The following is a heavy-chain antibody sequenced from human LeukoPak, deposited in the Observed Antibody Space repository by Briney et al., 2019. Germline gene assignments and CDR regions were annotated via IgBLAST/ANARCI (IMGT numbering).Heavy chain of an antibody. CDR3: AREARVHRDYELRYYFDY. D-gene: IGHD5-12*01. CDR1: EYTFNAYY. J-gene: IGHJ4*02. V-gene: IGHV1-2*02. Sequence: ASVKVSCKASEYTFNAYYLHWVRQAPGQGLEWLGWIDPNSGGTNYAQRCQGRVTMTRDTSFNTAYMELSRLRSDDTAVYYCAREARVHRDYELRYYFDYWGQGTLLTVSS. CDR2: IDPNSGGT.